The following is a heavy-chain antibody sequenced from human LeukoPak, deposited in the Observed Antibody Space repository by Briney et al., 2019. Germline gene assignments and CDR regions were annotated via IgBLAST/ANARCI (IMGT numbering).Heavy chain of an antibody. J-gene: IGHJ6*03. CDR3: AKGVEDSGIYYYYYMDV. CDR2: VSGSGVST. V-gene: IGHV3-23*01. Sequence: GGSLRLSCAASGFTFSSYTFSTYAMSWVRQAPWKGLEWVSAVSGSGVSTYYADSVKGRFTISRDNSKNTLYLQMNGLRAEDTAVYYCAKGVEDSGIYYYYYMDVWGKGTTVTVSS. D-gene: IGHD2-15*01. CDR1: GFTFSSYTFSTYA.